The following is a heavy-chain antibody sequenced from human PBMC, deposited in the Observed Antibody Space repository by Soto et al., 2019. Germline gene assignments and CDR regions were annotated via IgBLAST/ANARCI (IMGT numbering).Heavy chain of an antibody. Sequence: QVQLMESGGGVVQPGKSLRLSCVASGFTFQNHAMYWIRQAPGKGLEWVALIAYDGRTKYSDAVRGRFAVSRDNSKSTQYLQMNSLRPEDTAGYYCATSTSVTFDSWGQGALVIVSS. CDR2: IAYDGRTK. V-gene: IGHV3-30*09. CDR3: ATSTSVTFDS. D-gene: IGHD4-4*01. CDR1: GFTFQNHA. J-gene: IGHJ4*02.